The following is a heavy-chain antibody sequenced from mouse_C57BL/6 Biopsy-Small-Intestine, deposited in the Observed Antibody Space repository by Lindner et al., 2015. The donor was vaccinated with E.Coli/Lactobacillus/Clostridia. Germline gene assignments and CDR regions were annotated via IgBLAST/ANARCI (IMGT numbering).Heavy chain of an antibody. D-gene: IGHD1-1*01. Sequence: VQLRESGAELVRPGASVKLSCTASGFNIKDYYMHWVKQRPEQGLEWIGKIDPENGDTECAPKFQGKVTMTADTSSNTAYLQLSSLTSEDTAVYYCTRYYFGFDYWGQGTTLTVSS. CDR2: IDPENGDT. CDR3: TRYYFGFDY. V-gene: IGHV14-1*01. J-gene: IGHJ2*01. CDR1: GFNIKDYY.